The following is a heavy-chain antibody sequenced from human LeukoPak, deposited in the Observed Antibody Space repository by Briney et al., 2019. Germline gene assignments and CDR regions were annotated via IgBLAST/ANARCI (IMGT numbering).Heavy chain of an antibody. CDR1: GFTVSNNY. V-gene: IGHV3-66*02. J-gene: IGHJ4*02. CDR2: IHSDDST. Sequence: GGSLRLSCAASGFTVSNNYMSWVRQAPGKGLEWVSVIHSDDSTYYADYVKGRFTISRDNSKNTLYLQMNSLRAEDTAVYYCARERCCSGGGCPNMNRYFDCWGQGTLVTVSS. D-gene: IGHD2-15*01. CDR3: ARERCCSGGGCPNMNRYFDC.